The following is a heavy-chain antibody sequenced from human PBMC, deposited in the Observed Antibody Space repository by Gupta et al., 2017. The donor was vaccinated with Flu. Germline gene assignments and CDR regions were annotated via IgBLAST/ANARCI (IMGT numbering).Heavy chain of an antibody. CDR3: AKGAEGVTMIIVSCFDP. V-gene: IGHV3-23*01. Sequence: EVQLLESGRTLAQPGGSLRLSCVASGFTSRSHALNWVRQPPGKGLEWVAGISGNDESTYYIHSVKGRFTISRDNSKNTLYLQMDSLRAEDTAVYYCAKGAEGVTMIIVSCFDPWGQGTLVTVSS. J-gene: IGHJ5*02. CDR2: ISGNDEST. D-gene: IGHD3-22*01. CDR1: GFTSRSHA.